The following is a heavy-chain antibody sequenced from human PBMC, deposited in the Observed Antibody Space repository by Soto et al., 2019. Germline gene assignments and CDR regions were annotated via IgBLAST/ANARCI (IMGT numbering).Heavy chain of an antibody. V-gene: IGHV4-30-4*01. J-gene: IGHJ1*01. CDR1: GGSISSGYYY. Sequence: SETLSLTCSVSGGSISSGYYYWSWIRQPPGKGLEWIGNIYYSGNTYYNPSLKSRLIISIDTAGNQFSLKVSSVTVADTAVYYCARDLDGLHDDTSGPFPRPGWGQGTLVTVSS. CDR2: IYYSGNT. D-gene: IGHD3-22*01. CDR3: ARDLDGLHDDTSGPFPRPG.